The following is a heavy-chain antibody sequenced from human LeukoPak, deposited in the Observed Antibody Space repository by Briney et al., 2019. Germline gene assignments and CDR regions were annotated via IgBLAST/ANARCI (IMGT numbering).Heavy chain of an antibody. CDR3: ARVYDYYYYYGMDV. J-gene: IGHJ6*02. Sequence: ASVTVSCKASGYTFTSYDINWVRQATGQGLEWMGWMNPNSGNTGYAQKFQGRVTMTRNTSISTAYMELSSLRSEDTAVYYCARVYDYYYYYGMDVWGQGTTVTVSS. CDR2: MNPNSGNT. CDR1: GYTFTSYD. D-gene: IGHD3-16*01. V-gene: IGHV1-8*01.